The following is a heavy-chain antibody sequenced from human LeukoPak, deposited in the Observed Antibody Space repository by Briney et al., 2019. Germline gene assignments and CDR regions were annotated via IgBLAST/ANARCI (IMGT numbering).Heavy chain of an antibody. CDR1: GFTFSSYW. CDR2: IKQDGSEK. Sequence: HPGGSLRLSCAASGFTFSSYWMSWVRQAPGKGLEWVANIKQDGSEKYYVDSVKGRFTISRDNAKNSLYLQMNSLRAEDTAVYYCARFIVGATALAFDIWGQGTMVTVSS. V-gene: IGHV3-7*01. D-gene: IGHD1-26*01. J-gene: IGHJ3*02. CDR3: ARFIVGATALAFDI.